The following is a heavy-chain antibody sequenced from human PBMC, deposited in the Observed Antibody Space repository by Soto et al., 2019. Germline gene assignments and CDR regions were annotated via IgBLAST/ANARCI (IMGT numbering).Heavy chain of an antibody. CDR1: GFTVSSNY. V-gene: IGHV3-66*01. Sequence: GGSLRLSCAASGFTVSSNYMSWVRQAPGKGVEWVSVIYSGGSTYYADSVKGRFTISRDNSKNTLYLQMNSLRAEDTAVYYCARDGTPGEGYGDYYYYYMDVWGKGTTVTVSS. CDR3: ARDGTPGEGYGDYYYYYMDV. J-gene: IGHJ6*03. CDR2: IYSGGST. D-gene: IGHD4-17*01.